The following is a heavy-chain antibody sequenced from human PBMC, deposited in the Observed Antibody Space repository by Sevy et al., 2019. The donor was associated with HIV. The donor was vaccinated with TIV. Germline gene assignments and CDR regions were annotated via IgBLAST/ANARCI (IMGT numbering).Heavy chain of an antibody. D-gene: IGHD6-6*01. CDR3: AKLEYSSSSHLPAPTFFDY. J-gene: IGHJ4*02. CDR1: GYSFTSYW. CDR2: IYPGDSDT. V-gene: IGHV5-51*01. Sequence: GESLKISCKGSGYSFTSYWIGWVRQMPGKGLEWMGIIYPGDSDTRYSPSFQGQVTISADKSISTAYLQWSSLKASDTAMYYCAKLEYSSSSHLPAPTFFDYWGQGTLVTVSS.